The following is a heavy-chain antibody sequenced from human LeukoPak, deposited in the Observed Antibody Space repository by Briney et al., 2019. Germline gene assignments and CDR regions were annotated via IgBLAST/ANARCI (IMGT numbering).Heavy chain of an antibody. Sequence: GGSLRLSCAASGFTFSSYSMNWDRQAPGKGLEWVSSISSSSSYIYYADSVKGRFTISRDNAKNSLYLQMNSLRAEDTAVYYCARDAAAAGSDYWGQGTLVTVSS. V-gene: IGHV3-21*01. CDR1: GFTFSSYS. D-gene: IGHD6-13*01. CDR2: ISSSSSYI. CDR3: ARDAAAAGSDY. J-gene: IGHJ4*02.